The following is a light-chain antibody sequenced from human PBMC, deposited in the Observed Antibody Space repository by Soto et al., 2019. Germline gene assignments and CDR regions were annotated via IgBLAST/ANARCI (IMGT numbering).Light chain of an antibody. CDR3: TAYTARTTLV. CDR1: SSNVGGYQY. J-gene: IGLJ2*01. V-gene: IGLV2-14*01. CDR2: EVS. Sequence: QSALTQPASVSGSPGQSITIPCTGTSSNVGGYQYVSWYQQHPGKAPKLMIYEVSNRPSGVSNRFSGSKSGNTASLTISGPRPEDERDYYCTAYTARTTLVFGRGTNLTVL.